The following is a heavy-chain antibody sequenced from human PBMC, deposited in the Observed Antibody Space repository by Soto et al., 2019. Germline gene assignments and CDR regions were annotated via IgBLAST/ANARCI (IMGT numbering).Heavy chain of an antibody. CDR3: ASTRSVSYTSELDY. Sequence: EVQLLESGGGLVQPGGSLRLSCAASGFTFSSYAMNWVRQAPRKGLEWVSVISDSGGSTYYADSVKGRFTISRNNSKNTLYLQMDTLRAEDTAVYYCASTRSVSYTSELDYWGQGALVTVSS. D-gene: IGHD2-2*01. V-gene: IGHV3-23*01. J-gene: IGHJ4*02. CDR2: ISDSGGST. CDR1: GFTFSSYA.